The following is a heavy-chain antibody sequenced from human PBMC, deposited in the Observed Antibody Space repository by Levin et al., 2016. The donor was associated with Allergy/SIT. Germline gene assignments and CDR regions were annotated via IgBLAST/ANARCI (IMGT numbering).Heavy chain of an antibody. CDR1: GFSLSTIGVG. V-gene: IGHV2-5*02. J-gene: IGHJ3*01. Sequence: SGPTLVKPTQTLTLTCTFSGFSLSTIGVGVGWVRQPPGEALERLAVIYWDDDKRYSPSLKSSLSITKDTSKNQVVLIMTNMDPVDTATYFCARSVTAAPVLGAFDVWGQGTMVTVSS. D-gene: IGHD6-13*01. CDR3: ARSVTAAPVLGAFDV. CDR2: IYWDDDK.